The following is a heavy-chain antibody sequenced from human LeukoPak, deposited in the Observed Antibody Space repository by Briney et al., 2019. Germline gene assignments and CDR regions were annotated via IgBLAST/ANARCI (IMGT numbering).Heavy chain of an antibody. Sequence: ASVKVSCKASGGTFSSYAISWVRQAPGQGLEWMGGIIPIFGTANYAQKFQGRVTITADESTSTAYMELSSLRSEDTAVYYCARVNSSWYVDNWFDPWGQGTLVTVSS. V-gene: IGHV1-69*01. J-gene: IGHJ5*02. CDR1: GGTFSSYA. D-gene: IGHD6-13*01. CDR3: ARVNSSWYVDNWFDP. CDR2: IIPIFGTA.